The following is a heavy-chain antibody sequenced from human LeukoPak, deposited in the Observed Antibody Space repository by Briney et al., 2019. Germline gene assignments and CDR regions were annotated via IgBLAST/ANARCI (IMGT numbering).Heavy chain of an antibody. CDR3: ARVLRYCSGGNCYSGGLGYMDV. D-gene: IGHD2-15*01. CDR1: GFTFSDYY. Sequence: KPGGSLRLSCAASGFTFSDYYMRWIRQAPGKGLEWVSSISRSGSTKYYADSVKGRFTISRDNAKNSLFLQMNSLRAEDTAVYYCARVLRYCSGGNCYSGGLGYMDVWGKGTTVTISS. V-gene: IGHV3-11*01. J-gene: IGHJ6*03. CDR2: ISRSGSTK.